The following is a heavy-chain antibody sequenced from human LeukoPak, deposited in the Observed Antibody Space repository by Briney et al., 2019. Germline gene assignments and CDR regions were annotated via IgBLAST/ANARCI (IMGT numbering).Heavy chain of an antibody. CDR2: INPNSGGT. V-gene: IGHV1-2*02. CDR3: AKDPYSSSSGRLWFDP. J-gene: IGHJ5*02. Sequence: GASVKVSCKASGYTFTGYYMHWVRQAPGQGLEWMGWINPNSGGTNYAQKFQGRVTMTRDTSISTAYMELSRLRSDDTAVYYCAKDPYSSSSGRLWFDPWGQGTLVTVSS. CDR1: GYTFTGYY. D-gene: IGHD6-6*01.